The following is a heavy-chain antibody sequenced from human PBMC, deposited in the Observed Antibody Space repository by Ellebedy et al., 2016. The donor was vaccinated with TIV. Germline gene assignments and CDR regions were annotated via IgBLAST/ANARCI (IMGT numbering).Heavy chain of an antibody. CDR1: GFTFNTYA. J-gene: IGHJ4*02. CDR3: ARDRPYYDSGISHLAFDY. Sequence: GESLKISXAASGFTFNTYAMHWVRQAPGKGLEWVALLSYDGSNTYYAESVKGRFTVSRDNSKSTLYLQMNSLRGDDTAVYYCARDRPYYDSGISHLAFDYWGQGTLVTVSP. V-gene: IGHV3-30-3*01. D-gene: IGHD3-16*01. CDR2: LSYDGSNT.